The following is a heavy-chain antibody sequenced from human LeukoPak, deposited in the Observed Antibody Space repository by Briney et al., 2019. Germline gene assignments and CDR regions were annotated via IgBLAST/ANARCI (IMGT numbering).Heavy chain of an antibody. J-gene: IGHJ4*02. D-gene: IGHD2-15*01. CDR1: GGSISSGGYY. V-gene: IGHV4-31*03. CDR2: IYGSGST. Sequence: SENLSLTCTVSGGSISSGGYYWSWIRQHPGKGLEWIGFIYGSGSTYYKSSLKSRVTISVDASKNQFSLKLTSVTAADTAVYYCARWGFTRYCSGGSCYGGDYWGQGTLVTVSS. CDR3: ARWGFTRYCSGGSCYGGDY.